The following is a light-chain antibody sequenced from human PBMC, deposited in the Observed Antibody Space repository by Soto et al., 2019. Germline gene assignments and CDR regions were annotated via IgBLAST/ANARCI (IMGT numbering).Light chain of an antibody. Sequence: EIVMTQSPATLSVSPGETATLSCRASQTLGNKLAWYQQKPGQDPRLLIYDASTRATGIPARFSGSGSGTEFTLTINRLQSEEFAIYYCQQHNDWPLTFGPGTKVDIK. V-gene: IGKV3D-15*01. CDR2: DAS. CDR3: QQHNDWPLT. J-gene: IGKJ3*01. CDR1: QTLGNK.